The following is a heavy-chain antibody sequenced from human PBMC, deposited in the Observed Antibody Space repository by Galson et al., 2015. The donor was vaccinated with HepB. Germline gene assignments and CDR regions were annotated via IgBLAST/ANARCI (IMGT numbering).Heavy chain of an antibody. V-gene: IGHV3-23*01. Sequence: SLRLSCAASGFTFSSYAMSWVRQAPGKGLEWVSAISGSGGSTYYADSVEGRFTISRDNSKNTLYLQMNSLRAEDTAVYYCAKDGAPHQTSIVPGNWFDPWGQGTLVTVSS. CDR2: ISGSGGST. CDR1: GFTFSSYA. D-gene: IGHD3-16*02. J-gene: IGHJ5*02. CDR3: AKDGAPHQTSIVPGNWFDP.